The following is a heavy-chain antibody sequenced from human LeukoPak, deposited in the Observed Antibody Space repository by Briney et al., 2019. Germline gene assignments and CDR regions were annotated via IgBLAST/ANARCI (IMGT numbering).Heavy chain of an antibody. CDR1: GVSFSDYY. CDR2: IQYSADT. D-gene: IGHD1-26*01. J-gene: IGHJ4*02. CDR3: ARGHSRVLIDD. V-gene: IGHV4-34*01. Sequence: SETLSLTCAVYGVSFSDYYWSWIRQPPGKGLEWIGEIQYSADTNYNPSLKSRVTISVATSKNQLSLKLSSVTAADTAVYYCARGHSRVLIDDWGQGTLVTVSS.